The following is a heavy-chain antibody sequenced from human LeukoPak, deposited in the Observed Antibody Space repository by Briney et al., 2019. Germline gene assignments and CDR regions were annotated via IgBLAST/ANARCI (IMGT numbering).Heavy chain of an antibody. CDR2: INQDGSEK. CDR3: ARYRHLGY. CDR1: GFTFSSYW. J-gene: IGHJ4*02. Sequence: GGSLRLSCSASGFTFSSYWISWVRQAPGKGLEWVANINQDGSEKYYVDSVKGRFTISRDNAKNSLYLQMNSLRAEDTAVYYCARYRHLGYWGQGTLVTVSS. V-gene: IGHV3-7*01.